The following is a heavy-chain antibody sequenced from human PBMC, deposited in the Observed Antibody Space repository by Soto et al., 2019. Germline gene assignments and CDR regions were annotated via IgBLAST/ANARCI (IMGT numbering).Heavy chain of an antibody. CDR1: GDSVSSNSAA. V-gene: IGHV6-1*01. CDR3: ARAEEGKYCSSTSCTFAP. CDR2: TYYRSKWYN. D-gene: IGHD2-2*01. J-gene: IGHJ5*02. Sequence: SQTLSLTCAISGDSVSSNSAAWNWIRQSPSRGLEWLGRTYYRSKWYNDYAVSVKSRITINPDTSKNQFSLQLNSVTPEDTAVYYCARAEEGKYCSSTSCTFAPWGQGTLVTVSS.